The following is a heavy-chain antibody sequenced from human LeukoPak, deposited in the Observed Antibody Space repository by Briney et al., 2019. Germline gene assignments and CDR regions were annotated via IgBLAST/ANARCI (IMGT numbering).Heavy chain of an antibody. V-gene: IGHV3-21*01. CDR1: GFTFSSYS. Sequence: GGSLRLSCAASGFTFSSYSMNWVRQAPGKGLEWVSYISSTNGYIYYADSVRGRFTISRDNAKNSLSLQMNSLRAEDTAVYYCAKDYGGNSGPYYFDYWGQGTLVTVSS. J-gene: IGHJ4*02. D-gene: IGHD4-23*01. CDR3: AKDYGGNSGPYYFDY. CDR2: ISSTNGYI.